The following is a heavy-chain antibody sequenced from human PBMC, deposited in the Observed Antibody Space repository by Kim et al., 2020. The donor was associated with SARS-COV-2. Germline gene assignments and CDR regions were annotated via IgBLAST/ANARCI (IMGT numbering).Heavy chain of an antibody. J-gene: IGHJ6*02. D-gene: IGHD4-17*01. CDR3: ARDRAYGDYYYYGMDA. V-gene: IGHV3-30*04. CDR2: ISYDGSNK. Sequence: GGSLRLSCAASGFTFSSYAMHWVRQAPGKGLEWVAVISYDGSNKYYADSVKGRFTISRDNSKNTLYLQMNSLRAEDTAVYYCARDRAYGDYYYYGMDAWGQGTTVTVSS. CDR1: GFTFSSYA.